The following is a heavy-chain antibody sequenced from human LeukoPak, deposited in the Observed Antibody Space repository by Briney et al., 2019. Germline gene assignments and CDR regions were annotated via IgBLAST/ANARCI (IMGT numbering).Heavy chain of an antibody. CDR3: ARDTGTHYSSSWYLRLAYNWFDR. J-gene: IGHJ5*02. CDR1: GDSVSSNSAA. D-gene: IGHD6-13*01. V-gene: IGHV6-1*01. CDR2: TYYRSKWYN. Sequence: SQTLSLTCAISGDSVSSNSAAWNWIGQSPSRGLEWLGRTYYRSKWYNDYAVSVKSRITINPDTSKNQFSLQLNSVTPEDTAVYYCARDTGTHYSSSWYLRLAYNWFDRWGQGTLVTVSS.